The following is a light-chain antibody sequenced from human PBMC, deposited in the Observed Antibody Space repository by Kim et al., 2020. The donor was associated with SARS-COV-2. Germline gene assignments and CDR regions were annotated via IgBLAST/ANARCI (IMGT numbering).Light chain of an antibody. V-gene: IGKV3-15*01. J-gene: IGKJ4*01. CDR3: QQYHEWPT. CDR2: DIS. Sequence: EIVMTQSPATLSVSPGDRVTLSCRASQGVNGALTWYQQKPGQAPRLLISDISTRATGVPARFSGSGSGTEFTLTISSLQSEDFAVYYCQQYHEWPTFGGGTKVDIK. CDR1: QGVNGA.